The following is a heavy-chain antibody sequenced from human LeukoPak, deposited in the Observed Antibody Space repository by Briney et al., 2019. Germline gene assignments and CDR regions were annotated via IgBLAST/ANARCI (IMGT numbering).Heavy chain of an antibody. CDR1: DYSISTDYH. V-gene: IGHV4-38-2*02. CDR2: MHHSGST. CDR3: ARDRSYYTFDY. D-gene: IGHD3-10*01. Sequence: SETLSFTCAVSDYSISTDYHWGWIRQPPGKGLEWIGSMHHSGSTYYNPSLKSRVTISVDTSKNQVSLKLNSVTAADTAVYYCARDRSYYTFDYWGQGTLVTVSA. J-gene: IGHJ4*02.